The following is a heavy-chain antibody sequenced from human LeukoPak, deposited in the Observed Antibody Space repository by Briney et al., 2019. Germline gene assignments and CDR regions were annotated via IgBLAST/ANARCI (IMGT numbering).Heavy chain of an antibody. Sequence: GGSLRLSCAASGFTFSSYSMNWVRKATGKGLEWVSSVSSSSSYIYYADSVKGRFTIPRDNAKNPLYLQMNSLRAEDTAVYYCARDFIAAAVGDAFDIWGQGTMVTVSS. D-gene: IGHD6-13*01. CDR3: ARDFIAAAVGDAFDI. J-gene: IGHJ3*02. CDR1: GFTFSSYS. CDR2: VSSSSSYI. V-gene: IGHV3-21*01.